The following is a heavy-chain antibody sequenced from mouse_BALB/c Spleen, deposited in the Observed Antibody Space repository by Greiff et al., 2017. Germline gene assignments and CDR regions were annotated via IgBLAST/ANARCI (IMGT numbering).Heavy chain of an antibody. D-gene: IGHD1-1*01. V-gene: IGHV1S29*02. J-gene: IGHJ4*01. CDR2: IYPYNGGT. CDR1: GYTFTDYN. Sequence: EVQLKQSGPELVKPGASVKISCKASGYTFTDYNMHWVKQSHGKSLEWIGYIYPYNGGTGYNQKFKSKATLTVDNSSSTAYMELRSLTSEDSAVYYCARENYYGSSYVDAMDYWGQGTSVTVSS. CDR3: ARENYYGSSYVDAMDY.